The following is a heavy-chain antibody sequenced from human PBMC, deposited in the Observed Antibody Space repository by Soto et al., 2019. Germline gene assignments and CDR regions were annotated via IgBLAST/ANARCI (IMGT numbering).Heavy chain of an antibody. Sequence: EVPLVESGGGLVQSGGSVRLSCAASGLTFSSYAMRWVRQAPVKGLEWVSAISGSGGSTYYADSVKGRFTISRDNSKNTLYLQMNSLRAEDTAVYYCARRGSGSYYDYWAQGTLVTVSS. D-gene: IGHD1-26*01. J-gene: IGHJ4*02. CDR1: GLTFSSYA. V-gene: IGHV3-23*04. CDR2: ISGSGGST. CDR3: ARRGSGSYYDY.